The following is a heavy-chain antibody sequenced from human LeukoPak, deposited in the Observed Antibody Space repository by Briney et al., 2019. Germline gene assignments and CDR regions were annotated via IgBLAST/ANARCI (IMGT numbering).Heavy chain of an antibody. CDR2: IIPIFGTA. CDR3: AGGGVVVPAAILLDAFDI. V-gene: IGHV1-69*05. J-gene: IGHJ3*02. CDR1: GGTFSSYA. D-gene: IGHD2-2*02. Sequence: SVKVSCKASGGTFSSYAISWVRQAPGQGLEWMGGIIPIFGTANYAQKFQGRVTMTRDTSTSTVYMELSSLRSEDTAVYYCAGGGVVVPAAILLDAFDIWGQGTMVTVSS.